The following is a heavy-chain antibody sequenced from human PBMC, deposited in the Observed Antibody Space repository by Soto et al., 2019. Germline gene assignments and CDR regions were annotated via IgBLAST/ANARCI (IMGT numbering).Heavy chain of an antibody. CDR1: SDSISSYY. Sequence: QVQLQESGPGLVRPSETLSLACTVSSDSISSYYWIWIRQSPGKGLEWIGYTDYSGNTNYNPSLNSRVTISGDTSKNQFSLRLSSVSAADTAVYYCARAVGDPLCYLDYWGHVTLVTVSS. CDR2: TDYSGNT. J-gene: IGHJ4*01. CDR3: ARAVGDPLCYLDY. D-gene: IGHD6-19*01. V-gene: IGHV4-59*08.